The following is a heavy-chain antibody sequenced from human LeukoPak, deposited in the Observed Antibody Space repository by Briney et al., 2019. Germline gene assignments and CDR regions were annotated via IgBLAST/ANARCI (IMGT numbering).Heavy chain of an antibody. D-gene: IGHD3-9*01. CDR3: ARGTGYPDNWFDS. V-gene: IGHV3-21*01. CDR1: GFTFSSYS. CDR2: ISTGSTYI. J-gene: IGHJ5*01. Sequence: GGSLTLSCAASGFTFSSYSMNWVRQAAGKGLEWVSSISTGSTYIYSADSVKGRFTISRDNAKNSLYLQMNSLRAEDTAVYFCARGTGYPDNWFDSWGQGTLVTVSS.